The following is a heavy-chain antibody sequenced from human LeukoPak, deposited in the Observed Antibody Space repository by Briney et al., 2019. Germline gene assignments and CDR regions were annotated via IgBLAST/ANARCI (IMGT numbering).Heavy chain of an antibody. D-gene: IGHD1-14*01. J-gene: IGHJ4*02. CDR3: SRDPRNLDY. Sequence: GGSLRLSCAVSAFTFSDNYMTWISQAPGKGLESVSYISPSGTDISYADSVKGRFTISRDNAKNSLYLQMNSLRAEDTAVYYCSRDPRNLDYWGQGTLVTVSS. V-gene: IGHV3-11*01. CDR2: ISPSGTDI. CDR1: AFTFSDNY.